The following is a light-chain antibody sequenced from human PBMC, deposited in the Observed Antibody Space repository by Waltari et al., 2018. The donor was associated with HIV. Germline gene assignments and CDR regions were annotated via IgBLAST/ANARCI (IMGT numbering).Light chain of an antibody. CDR1: AGTVSRNHY. V-gene: IGLV7-46*01. Sequence: QVVVTQEPSLSMSPGGTVTVTCAPVAGTVSRNHYTHWFQLKPGQAPRTLIYDTEKRHPWTPGRFAGSLIGGRAALMLAGALPDDEADYYCLLSYFGVRVFGGGTKLTV. J-gene: IGLJ3*02. CDR2: DTE. CDR3: LLSYFGVRV.